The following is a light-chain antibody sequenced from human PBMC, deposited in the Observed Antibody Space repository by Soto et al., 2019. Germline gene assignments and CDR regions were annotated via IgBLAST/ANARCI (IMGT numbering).Light chain of an antibody. CDR2: GAS. Sequence: VLTQSPGTLSLSPWDRATLSCRASQSVSSSYLAWYQQKPGQAPRLIIYGASSRATGIPDRFSGSGSGTDFTLTISSLQPEDFATYYCQQSYSTPPWTFGQGTKVDIK. CDR3: QQSYSTPPWT. CDR1: QSVSSSY. V-gene: IGKV3-20*01. J-gene: IGKJ1*01.